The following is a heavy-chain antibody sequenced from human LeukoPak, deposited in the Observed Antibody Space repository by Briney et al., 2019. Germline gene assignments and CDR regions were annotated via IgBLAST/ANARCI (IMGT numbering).Heavy chain of an antibody. J-gene: IGHJ5*02. CDR3: ASALYDILTVYWFDP. D-gene: IGHD3-9*01. CDR2: IYHSGST. CDR1: GYSISSGYY. Sequence: PSETLSLTCAVSGYSISSGYYWGWIRQPPGKGLEWIGSIYHSGSTYYNPSLKSRVTISVDTSKNQFSLKLSSVTAADTAVYYCASALYDILTVYWFDPCGQGTLVTVSS. V-gene: IGHV4-38-2*01.